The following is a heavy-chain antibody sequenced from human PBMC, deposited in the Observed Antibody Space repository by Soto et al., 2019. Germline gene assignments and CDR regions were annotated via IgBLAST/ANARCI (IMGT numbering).Heavy chain of an antibody. CDR1: GGSISGHF. CDR3: ARDKTGTTLNYYFGMDG. CDR2: THYSGST. V-gene: IGHV4-59*11. D-gene: IGHD1-7*01. J-gene: IGHJ6*02. Sequence: SETMSLTCTVSGGSISGHFWSWIRQPPGKGLEWIGYTHYSGSTNYNPSLKSRVTISVDTSKNQFSLKLTSVTSADTAVYFCARDKTGTTLNYYFGMDGWGQGTTVTVSS.